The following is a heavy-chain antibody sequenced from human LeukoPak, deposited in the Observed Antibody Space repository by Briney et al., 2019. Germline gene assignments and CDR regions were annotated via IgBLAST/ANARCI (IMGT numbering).Heavy chain of an antibody. CDR2: SIPNIGTA. CDR3: ARDFPSRVRGVISYGMDV. V-gene: IGHV1-69*01. CDR1: VSTFSSYA. D-gene: IGHD3-10*01. J-gene: IGHJ6*01. Sequence: GASLKLSCKASVSTFSSYAISWVRQAPGQRLEWMVGSIPNIGTANYAQKFQGRVTINADESTSTAYLELSSPRSEDTAVYYCARDFPSRVRGVISYGMDVWGKGATVTVSS.